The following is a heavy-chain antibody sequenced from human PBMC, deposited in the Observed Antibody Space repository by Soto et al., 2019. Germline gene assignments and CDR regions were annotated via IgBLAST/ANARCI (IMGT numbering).Heavy chain of an antibody. CDR1: GFIFSSYA. Sequence: EVQLLESGGGLVQPGGSLRLSCGASGFIFSSYAMSWVRQAPGKGLEWVSGISGSDGSTYYADSVKGRFTISRDNSKNTLYLQMNSLRAVDTAVYYSAKGVCSGGSCQPDYCGQGTLVTVSS. J-gene: IGHJ4*02. CDR3: AKGVCSGGSCQPDY. CDR2: ISGSDGST. V-gene: IGHV3-23*01. D-gene: IGHD2-15*01.